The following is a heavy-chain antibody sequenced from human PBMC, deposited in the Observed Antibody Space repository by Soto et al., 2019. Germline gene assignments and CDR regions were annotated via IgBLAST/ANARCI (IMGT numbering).Heavy chain of an antibody. J-gene: IGHJ4*02. CDR1: GFTFNNAW. CDR2: IRSKADGGTI. V-gene: IGHV3-15*07. CDR3: TREPDYSNYFEY. D-gene: IGHD4-4*01. Sequence: EVQLVESGGGLVRPGGSLRLSCVASGFTFNNAWMNWVRQAPGKGLEWVGRIRSKADGGTIDYAAPVKDRFTISRVDSKNTLHLQMNSLKTEDTAVYYCTREPDYSNYFEYWGQGTLVTVSS.